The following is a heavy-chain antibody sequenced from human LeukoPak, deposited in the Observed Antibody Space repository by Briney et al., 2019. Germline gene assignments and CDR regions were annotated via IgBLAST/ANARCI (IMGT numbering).Heavy chain of an antibody. CDR2: IYPGDSGT. Sequence: GESLKISCKGSGYTFSNFKIGWVRQMPGKGLGWMGIIYPGDSGTRCSPSFQGQVTISVDKSINTAYLQWSSLKASDTAMYCCARRDYYDGSATIAAFDRWGQGTLVTVSS. V-gene: IGHV5-51*01. J-gene: IGHJ4*02. CDR1: GYTFSNFK. D-gene: IGHD3-22*01. CDR3: ARRDYYDGSATIAAFDR.